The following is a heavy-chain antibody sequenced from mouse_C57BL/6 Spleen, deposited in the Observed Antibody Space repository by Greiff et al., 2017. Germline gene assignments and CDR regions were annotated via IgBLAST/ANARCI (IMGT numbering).Heavy chain of an antibody. CDR2: IYPGGGYT. CDR1: GYTFTNYW. J-gene: IGHJ1*03. Sequence: QVQLQQSGAELVRPGTSVKMSCKASGYTFTNYWIGWAKQRPGHGLEWIGDIYPGGGYTNYNEKFKGKATLTADKSSSTAYMQFSSLTSEDSAIYYCARQDGSSYRYFDVWGTGTTVTVSS. V-gene: IGHV1-63*01. CDR3: ARQDGSSYRYFDV. D-gene: IGHD1-1*01.